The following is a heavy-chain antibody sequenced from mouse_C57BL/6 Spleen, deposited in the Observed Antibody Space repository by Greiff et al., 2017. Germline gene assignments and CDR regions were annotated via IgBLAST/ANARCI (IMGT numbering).Heavy chain of an antibody. J-gene: IGHJ2*01. D-gene: IGHD3-2*02. V-gene: IGHV3-1*01. Sequence: EVKLMESGPGMVKPSQSLSLTCTVTGYSITSGYDWHWIRHFPGNKLEWMGYISYSGSTNYNPSLKSRNSITHDTSKNPFFLKLNSVTTEDTATYYCAREGSGYVDYWGQGTTLTVSS. CDR1: GYSITSGYD. CDR2: ISYSGST. CDR3: AREGSGYVDY.